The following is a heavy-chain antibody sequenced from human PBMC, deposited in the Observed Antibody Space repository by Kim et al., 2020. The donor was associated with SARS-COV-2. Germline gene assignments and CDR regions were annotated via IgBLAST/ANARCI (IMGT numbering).Heavy chain of an antibody. V-gene: IGHV4-39*07. J-gene: IGHJ4*02. CDR2: ST. D-gene: IGHD4-17*01. CDR3: ARENGLRGDY. Sequence: STYSNPTLMSRVTISVDTSKNQFSLKLSSVTAADTAVYDCARENGLRGDYWGQGTLVTVSS.